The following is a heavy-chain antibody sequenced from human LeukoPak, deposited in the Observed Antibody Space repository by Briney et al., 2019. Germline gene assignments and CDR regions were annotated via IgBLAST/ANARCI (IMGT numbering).Heavy chain of an antibody. D-gene: IGHD6-19*01. CDR3: ARNEPGIAVAAVDAFDI. CDR1: GFRLIKYA. J-gene: IGHJ3*02. Sequence: PGRSLRLSCEASGFRLIKYAMHWVRQAPGRGLEWVAVISSDGKKEFYADSVKGRFTISRDNAKNSLYLQMNSLRAEDTAVYYCARNEPGIAVAAVDAFDIWGQGTMVTVSS. CDR2: ISSDGKKE. V-gene: IGHV3-30*04.